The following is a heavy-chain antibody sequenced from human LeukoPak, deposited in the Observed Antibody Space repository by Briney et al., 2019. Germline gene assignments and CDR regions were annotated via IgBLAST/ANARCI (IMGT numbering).Heavy chain of an antibody. D-gene: IGHD2-2*02. Sequence: GGSLRLSCAASGFTFSSYGMHWVRQAPGKGLEWVAFIRYDGSNKYYADSVKGRFTISRDNSKNTLYLQMNSLRAEDTAVYYFAKDYTRHFDYWGQGTLVTVSS. CDR2: IRYDGSNK. CDR3: AKDYTRHFDY. J-gene: IGHJ4*02. V-gene: IGHV3-30*02. CDR1: GFTFSSYG.